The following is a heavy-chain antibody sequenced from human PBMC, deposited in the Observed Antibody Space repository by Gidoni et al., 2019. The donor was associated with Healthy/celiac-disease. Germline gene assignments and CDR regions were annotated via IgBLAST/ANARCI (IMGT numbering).Heavy chain of an antibody. D-gene: IGHD6-13*01. V-gene: IGHV1-2*06. CDR1: RYNFIGSY. CDR2: INPNSGGT. J-gene: IGHJ4*02. Sequence: QVQLVQSGAEVQKPGASVKVSCMASRYNFIGSYMHWVRQAPGQGLVWMGRINPNSGGTNYAQKFQGRVTMTRDTSISTAYMELSRLRSDDTAVYYCARGTGYSSNSGKDYWGQGTLVTVSS. CDR3: ARGTGYSSNSGKDY.